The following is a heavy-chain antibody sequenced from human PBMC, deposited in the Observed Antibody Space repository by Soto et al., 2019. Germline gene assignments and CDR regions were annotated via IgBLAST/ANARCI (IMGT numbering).Heavy chain of an antibody. CDR1: GFSLNTTGVG. V-gene: IGHV2-5*02. J-gene: IGHJ4*02. CDR2: IYWDDDK. D-gene: IGHD2-15*01. CDR3: SHRPAIAVVPGTISIADDHFDS. Sequence: QITLKESGPTLVKPTQTLTLTCTFSGFSLNTTGVGVVWIRQPQGKALEWLALIYWDDDKRYSPSLKSRLTHYQETAKKEGVLTITNREPRDTATYYCSHRPAIAVVPGTISIADDHFDSWCQGTQATVSS.